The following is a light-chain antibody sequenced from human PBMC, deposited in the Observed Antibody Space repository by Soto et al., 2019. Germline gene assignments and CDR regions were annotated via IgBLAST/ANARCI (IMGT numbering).Light chain of an antibody. CDR1: QTISSW. CDR2: KAS. J-gene: IGKJ1*01. CDR3: QHYSSYSEA. Sequence: DIQMTQSPSTLSGSVGDRVTITCRASQTISSWLAWYRQKPGKAPKLLIYKASTLKSGVPSRFSGSGSGTEFTLTISSLQPDDFATYYCQHYSSYSEAFGQGTKVDIK. V-gene: IGKV1-5*03.